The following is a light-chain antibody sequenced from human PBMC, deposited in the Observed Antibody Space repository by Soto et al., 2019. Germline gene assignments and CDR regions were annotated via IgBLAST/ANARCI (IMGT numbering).Light chain of an antibody. CDR1: QSVSNY. V-gene: IGKV3-11*01. J-gene: IGKJ4*01. CDR2: DAS. Sequence: EIVLTQSPATLSLSPGERATLSCRASQSVSNYLAWYQQKPGQAPRLLIYDASNRATGIPARFSGSGSGKDFTLTISTLVPEDFAVYYYKQHITRLSFGGGTKVQIK. CDR3: KQHITRLS.